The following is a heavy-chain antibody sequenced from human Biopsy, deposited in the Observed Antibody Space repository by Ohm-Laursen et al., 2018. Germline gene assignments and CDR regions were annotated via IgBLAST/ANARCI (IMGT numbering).Heavy chain of an antibody. D-gene: IGHD6-19*01. CDR2: IYSGGNT. V-gene: IGHV4-61*01. Sequence: SETLSLTCTVSGDSLTSGPENWSWIRQSPGQGLEYIGFIYSGGNTNYNPSLQNRVTMSVDTSKNQFSLKLSSVIAADTAVYYCAGGRRTSGWPYFANWGQGTLVIVSS. CDR1: GDSLTSGPEN. J-gene: IGHJ4*02. CDR3: AGGRRTSGWPYFAN.